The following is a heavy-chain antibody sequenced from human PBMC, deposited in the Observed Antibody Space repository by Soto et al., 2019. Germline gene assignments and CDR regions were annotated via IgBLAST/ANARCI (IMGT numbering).Heavy chain of an antibody. CDR3: ARDSGYSYGPLDY. Sequence: GGSLRLSCEASGFTFSNYWMHGVRQVPGKGLEWVSYISSSSSTIYYADSVKGRFTISRDNAKNSLYLQMNSLRAEDTAVYYCARDSGYSYGPLDYWGQGTLVTVSS. CDR2: ISSSSSTI. J-gene: IGHJ4*02. CDR1: GFTFSNYW. V-gene: IGHV3-48*01. D-gene: IGHD5-18*01.